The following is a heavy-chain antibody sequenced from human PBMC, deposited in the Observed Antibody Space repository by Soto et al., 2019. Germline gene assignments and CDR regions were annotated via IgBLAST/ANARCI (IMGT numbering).Heavy chain of an antibody. CDR3: DRGATVTQYDY. Sequence: SETLSLTCTVSGVSVSSGSFYWAWIRQPPGKGLEWIGIGSYSGTTNYKPSLKRRVTISVDTSRSQISLKVSSLTAADSAVYYCDRGATVTQYDYWGQTTIVTV. CDR1: GVSVSSGSFY. V-gene: IGHV4-61*01. J-gene: IGHJ4*02. CDR2: GSYSGTT. D-gene: IGHD4-17*01.